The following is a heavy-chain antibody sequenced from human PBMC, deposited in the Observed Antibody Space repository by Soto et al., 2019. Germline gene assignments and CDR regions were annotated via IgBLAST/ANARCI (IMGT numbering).Heavy chain of an antibody. D-gene: IGHD1-26*01. V-gene: IGHV3-48*04. CDR1: GFTFSSYS. CDR3: ARGDSGSYPVFNY. Sequence: PGGSLRLSCAASGFTFSSYSMNWVRQAPGKGLEWVSYISSSGSTIYYADSVKGRFTISRDNAKNSLYLQMNSLRAEDTAVYYCARGDSGSYPVFNYWGQGTLVTVSS. CDR2: ISSSGSTI. J-gene: IGHJ4*02.